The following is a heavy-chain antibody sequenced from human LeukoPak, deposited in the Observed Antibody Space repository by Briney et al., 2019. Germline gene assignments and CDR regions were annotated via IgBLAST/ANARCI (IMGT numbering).Heavy chain of an antibody. Sequence: SETLSLICTVSGGFITSGIDWGSWARQTPGKGLEWIGEIYQSGTTNYKPSLKSPVTMSLDKSRNLFSLQLRSVTVADTAVYYCATYFYGDYALHYFDYWGQGALVTVSS. CDR1: GGFITSGIDW. CDR2: IYQSGTT. D-gene: IGHD4-17*01. CDR3: ATYFYGDYALHYFDY. J-gene: IGHJ4*02. V-gene: IGHV4-4*02.